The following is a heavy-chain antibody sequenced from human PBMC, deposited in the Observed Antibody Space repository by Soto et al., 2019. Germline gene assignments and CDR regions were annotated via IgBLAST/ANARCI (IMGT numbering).Heavy chain of an antibody. Sequence: SETLSLTCTVSGGSISSYYWSWIRQPPGKGLEWIGYIYYSGSTNYNPSLKSRVTISVDTSKNQFSLKLSSVTAADTAVYYCARDIAAAGSFDPWGQGTLVTVSS. CDR3: ARDIAAAGSFDP. D-gene: IGHD6-13*01. J-gene: IGHJ5*02. V-gene: IGHV4-59*01. CDR1: GGSISSYY. CDR2: IYYSGST.